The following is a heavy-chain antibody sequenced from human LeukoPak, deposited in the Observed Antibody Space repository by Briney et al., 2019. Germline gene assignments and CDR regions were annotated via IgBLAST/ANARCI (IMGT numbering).Heavy chain of an antibody. D-gene: IGHD2-2*01. Sequence: GGSLRLSCAASGFTFSSYSMNWVRQAPGKGLEWVSSISSSSSYIYYADSVKGRFTISRDNAKNSLYLQMNSLRAEDTAVYYCARDATTAVVVPAASYCFDYWGQGTLVTVSS. CDR3: ARDATTAVVVPAASYCFDY. V-gene: IGHV3-21*01. CDR1: GFTFSSYS. CDR2: ISSSSSYI. J-gene: IGHJ4*02.